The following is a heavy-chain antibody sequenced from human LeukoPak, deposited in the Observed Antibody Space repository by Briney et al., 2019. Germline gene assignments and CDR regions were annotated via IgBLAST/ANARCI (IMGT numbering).Heavy chain of an antibody. Sequence: ASVKVSCKASGYTFTDYAMHWVRQAPGQGLEWMGWINTNTGNPTYAQGFAGRFVFSLDTSVSTAYLQISSLKAEDTAVYYCATNYYDSSGYYGYWGQETLVTVSS. J-gene: IGHJ4*02. CDR2: INTNTGNP. CDR1: GYTFTDYA. CDR3: ATNYYDSSGYYGY. D-gene: IGHD3-22*01. V-gene: IGHV7-4-1*02.